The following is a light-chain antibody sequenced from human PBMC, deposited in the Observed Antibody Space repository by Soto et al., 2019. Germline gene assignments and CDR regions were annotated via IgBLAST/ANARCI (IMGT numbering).Light chain of an antibody. Sequence: IQLTQSPSSLSASVGDRVTITCRASQGISSYLAWYQQKPGKAPKLLIYAASTLQSGVPSRFSGSGSGTDFTLTISSLQLEDFATYYCQQLKSYPLTFGGGTKVEIK. J-gene: IGKJ4*01. CDR1: QGISSY. CDR3: QQLKSYPLT. CDR2: AAS. V-gene: IGKV1-9*01.